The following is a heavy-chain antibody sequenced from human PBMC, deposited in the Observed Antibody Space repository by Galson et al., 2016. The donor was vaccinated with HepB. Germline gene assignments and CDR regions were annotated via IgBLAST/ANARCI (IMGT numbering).Heavy chain of an antibody. CDR2: INPSGGST. J-gene: IGHJ6*02. Sequence: SVKVSCKASGYTFTSYYIHWVRQAPGQGLEWMGIINPSGGSTSYTQKFQGRVTMTRDTSTSTVYMELSSLRSEDTAVYYCAREGAPAHYYYGMDVWGQGTTVTVSS. CDR1: GYTFTSYY. V-gene: IGHV1-46*01. CDR3: AREGAPAHYYYGMDV.